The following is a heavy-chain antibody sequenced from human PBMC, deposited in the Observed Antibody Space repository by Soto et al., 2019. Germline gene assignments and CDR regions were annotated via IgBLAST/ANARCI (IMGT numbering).Heavy chain of an antibody. CDR1: GGSISSYY. CDR3: ARDLVVVPAAIGGYYYYYGMDV. Sequence: SETLSLTCTVSGGSISSYYWSWIRQPPGKGLEWIGYIYYSGSTNYNPSLKSRVTISVDTSKNQFSLKLSSVTAADTAVYYCARDLVVVPAAIGGYYYYYGMDVWGQGTTVTVSS. CDR2: IYYSGST. V-gene: IGHV4-59*01. J-gene: IGHJ6*02. D-gene: IGHD2-2*02.